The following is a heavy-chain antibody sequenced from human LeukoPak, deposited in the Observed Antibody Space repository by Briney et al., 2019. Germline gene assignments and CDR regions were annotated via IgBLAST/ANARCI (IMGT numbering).Heavy chain of an antibody. D-gene: IGHD2-2*01. CDR1: GFSFSNYD. Sequence: GGSLRLSCATSGFSFSNYDMYWARQAPGKGLEWVAFIQYDGSNKYYTDSVKGRFTISRDNAKNSLYLQMNSLRAEDTAVYYCASCSSTNCYWGQGTLVTVSS. J-gene: IGHJ4*02. V-gene: IGHV3-30*02. CDR2: IQYDGSNK. CDR3: ASCSSTNCY.